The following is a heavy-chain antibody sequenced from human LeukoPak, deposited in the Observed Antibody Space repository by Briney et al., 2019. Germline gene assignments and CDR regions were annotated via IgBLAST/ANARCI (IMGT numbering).Heavy chain of an antibody. Sequence: GGSLRLSCAASGFSFSSYAMSWVRQAPGKGLEWVSGIIRGGSTYYADSAKGRFTISRDNSKNTLYLQMNSLRAEDTAVYYCAKNFWSDKYYYYYMDVWGKGTTVTVSS. D-gene: IGHD3-3*01. V-gene: IGHV3-23*01. CDR3: AKNFWSDKYYYYYMDV. CDR2: IIRGGST. CDR1: GFSFSSYA. J-gene: IGHJ6*03.